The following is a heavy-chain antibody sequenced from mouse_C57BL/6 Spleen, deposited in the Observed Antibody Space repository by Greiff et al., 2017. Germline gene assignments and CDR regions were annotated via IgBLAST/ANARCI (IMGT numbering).Heavy chain of an antibody. CDR3: AKEAPGDFDY. J-gene: IGHJ2*01. CDR1: GYTFTDYS. Sequence: QVQLQQSGAELVRPGASVKLSCKASGYTFTDYSINWVKQRPGQGLEWIAMIYPESGSTYYNEKFKGKATLTVEQSSSTAYMQLSSLTSEDSAVXSWAKEAPGDFDYWGQGTTLTVSS. V-gene: IGHV1-76*01. CDR2: IYPESGST.